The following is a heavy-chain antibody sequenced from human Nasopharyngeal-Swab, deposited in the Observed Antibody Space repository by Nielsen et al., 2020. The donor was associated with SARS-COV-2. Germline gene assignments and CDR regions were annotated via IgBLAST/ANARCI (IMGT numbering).Heavy chain of an antibody. Sequence: GESLKISCAASGFTFYSYAMHWVRQAPGKGLEWVAVIWYDGSNKYYADSVKGRFTISRDNSKNTLYLQMNSLRAEDTAVYYCARGPRLLRFLEWLFSLDAFDIWGQGTMVTVSS. CDR3: ARGPRLLRFLEWLFSLDAFDI. J-gene: IGHJ3*02. CDR1: GFTFYSYA. V-gene: IGHV3-33*08. D-gene: IGHD3-3*01. CDR2: IWYDGSNK.